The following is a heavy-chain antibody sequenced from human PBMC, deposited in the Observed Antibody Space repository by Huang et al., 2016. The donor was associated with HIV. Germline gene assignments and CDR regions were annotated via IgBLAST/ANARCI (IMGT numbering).Heavy chain of an antibody. CDR1: GYTFTYYD. D-gene: IGHD4-17*01. V-gene: IGHV1-8*02. CDR2: MNPNTGNT. CDR3: ARSAYGDLDY. Sequence: QVHLVQSGAEVKKPGASVKVSCKASGYTFTYYDINWVRQAPGRGLERMGWMNPNTGNTGFAQSFQGRVTMTRKTSITTAYMELTSLTSEDTAVYYCARSAYGDLDYWGLGTLVIVSS. J-gene: IGHJ4*02.